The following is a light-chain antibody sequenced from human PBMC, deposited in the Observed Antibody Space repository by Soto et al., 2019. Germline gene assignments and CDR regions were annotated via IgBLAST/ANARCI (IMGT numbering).Light chain of an antibody. CDR1: QSISKY. J-gene: IGKJ3*01. CDR2: AAS. Sequence: DIQMTQSPSSLSASVGDRVTITCRASQSISKYLNWYQQKPWKAPKLLIYAASSLQSGVPSRFSGSGSGTDFTLTISSLQPEDFTTYYCQQSYSTPFTFGPGTKVDIK. V-gene: IGKV1-39*01. CDR3: QQSYSTPFT.